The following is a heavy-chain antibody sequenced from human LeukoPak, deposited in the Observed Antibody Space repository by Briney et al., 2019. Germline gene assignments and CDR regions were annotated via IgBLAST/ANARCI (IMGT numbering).Heavy chain of an antibody. CDR1: GFSFSTYD. CDR3: AKKPATIKFPFGI. J-gene: IGHJ4*02. Sequence: GGSLRLSCVGSGFSFSTYDMGWVCQTPGKGLEWVSAISTTGGYTEDADSVKGRFTISRDNSQNTLFLQMHSLRAEDTAVYYCAKKPATIKFPFGIWGQGTLVTVSP. CDR2: ISTTGGYT. D-gene: IGHD5-24*01. V-gene: IGHV3-23*01.